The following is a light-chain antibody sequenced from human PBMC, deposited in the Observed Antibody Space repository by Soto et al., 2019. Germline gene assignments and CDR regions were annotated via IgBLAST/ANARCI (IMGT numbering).Light chain of an antibody. J-gene: IGKJ1*01. V-gene: IGKV3D-15*01. CDR1: QSVSTN. CDR3: HSYDKWPPGT. CDR2: DAS. Sequence: EIVMTQFPATLSESPGERVTLSCRASQSVSTNVAWYQQKPGEAPRLLIFDASARAVDIPGRFSGSVSGTEFTLTISSLQPEDFAVYFCHSYDKWPPGTFGQGIKVDIK.